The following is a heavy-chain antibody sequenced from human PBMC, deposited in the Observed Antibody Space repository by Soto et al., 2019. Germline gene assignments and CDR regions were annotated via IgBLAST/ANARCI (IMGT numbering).Heavy chain of an antibody. V-gene: IGHV3-48*01. Sequence: ARSLRVSCAASGFTFSRYSMSWVRQGTGKGLEWVSYISSSSSTIYYADAEKGRFTISRDNAKNSLYLQMNSLRGGGTAIYFSVRGGYSPVVPVSYYYYYGIDVWRQGSRVGVS. CDR2: ISSSSSTI. D-gene: IGHD6-13*01. CDR3: VRGGYSPVVPVSYYYYYGIDV. CDR1: GFTFSRYS. J-gene: IGHJ6*02.